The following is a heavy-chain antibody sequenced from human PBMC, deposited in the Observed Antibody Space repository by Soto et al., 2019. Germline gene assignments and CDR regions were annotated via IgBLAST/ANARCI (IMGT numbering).Heavy chain of an antibody. CDR1: GFTFRNYD. V-gene: IGHV3-13*05. CDR3: ARTDRDFYGLDV. CDR2: ISAAGDP. Sequence: EVQLVESGGGLVQPGGSLRLSCEASGFTFRNYDMHWVRQGTGKGLEWVSGISAAGDPDYADSVEGRFTISRENAHNSFFLQMNSLRVGDTAVYYCARTDRDFYGLDVWGPGNTVIVSS. J-gene: IGHJ6*02.